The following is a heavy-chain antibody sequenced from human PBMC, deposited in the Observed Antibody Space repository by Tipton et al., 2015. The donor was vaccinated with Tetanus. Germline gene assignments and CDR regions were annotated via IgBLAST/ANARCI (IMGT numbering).Heavy chain of an antibody. CDR2: INHSGST. D-gene: IGHD5-18*01. CDR3: ARGGSYSYGPRGFDL. Sequence: TLSLTCAVYGGSFSAYYWSWIRQSPGKGLEWIGEINHSGSTTYSPSFKSRVTISVDTPKNQISLKLTSLTVADTAVYYCARGGSYSYGPRGFDLWGRGTLVTVSS. CDR1: GGSFSAYY. J-gene: IGHJ2*01. V-gene: IGHV4-34*01.